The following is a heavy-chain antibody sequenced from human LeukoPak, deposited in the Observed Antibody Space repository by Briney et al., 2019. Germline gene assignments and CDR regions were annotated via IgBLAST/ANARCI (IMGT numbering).Heavy chain of an antibody. J-gene: IGHJ1*01. Sequence: SETLSLTCAVYGGSFSGYYWSWIRQPPGKGLEWIGEINHSGSTNYNPSLKSRVTISVDTSKNQFSLKLSSVTAADTAVYYCAGPSRFSSSWYQHWGQGTLVTVS. CDR1: GGSFSGYY. V-gene: IGHV4-34*01. D-gene: IGHD6-13*01. CDR2: INHSGST. CDR3: AGPSRFSSSWYQH.